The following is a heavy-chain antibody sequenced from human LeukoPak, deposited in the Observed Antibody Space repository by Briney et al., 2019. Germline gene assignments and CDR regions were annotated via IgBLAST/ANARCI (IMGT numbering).Heavy chain of an antibody. D-gene: IGHD3-10*01. J-gene: IGHJ4*02. CDR2: ISGSRGST. Sequence: GGSLRLSCAASGFTFSSYAMSWVRQAPGKGLEWVSAISGSRGSTYYADSVKGRFTISRDNSKNTLYLQMNSLRAEDTAVYYCAKAGYGSGSYYTLSHFDYWGQGTLVTVPS. CDR1: GFTFSSYA. V-gene: IGHV3-23*01. CDR3: AKAGYGSGSYYTLSHFDY.